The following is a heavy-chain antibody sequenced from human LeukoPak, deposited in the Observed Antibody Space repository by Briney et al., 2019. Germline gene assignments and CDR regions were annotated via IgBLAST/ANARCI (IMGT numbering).Heavy chain of an antibody. CDR1: GYSFTSCW. CDR3: ARRLVGGSYYARYNWFDP. Sequence: GESLKISCKGSGYSFTSCWIGWVRQMPGKGLEWMGIIYPGDSDTRYSPSFQGQVTISADKSISTAYLQWSSLKASDTAMYYCARRLVGGSYYARYNWFDPWGQGTLVTVSS. V-gene: IGHV5-51*01. J-gene: IGHJ5*02. D-gene: IGHD1-26*01. CDR2: IYPGDSDT.